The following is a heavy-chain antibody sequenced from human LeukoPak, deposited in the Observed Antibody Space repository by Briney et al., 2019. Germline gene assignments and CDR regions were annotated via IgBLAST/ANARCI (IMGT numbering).Heavy chain of an antibody. D-gene: IGHD6-19*01. CDR3: ARVGAVAGRDYYYGMDV. J-gene: IGHJ6*02. Sequence: EASVKVSCTASGYTFTGYYMHWVRQAPGQGLEWMGWINPNSGGTNYAQKFQGRVTMTRDTSISTAYMELSRLRSDDTAVYYCARVGAVAGRDYYYGMDVWGQGTTVTVSS. CDR2: INPNSGGT. CDR1: GYTFTGYY. V-gene: IGHV1-2*02.